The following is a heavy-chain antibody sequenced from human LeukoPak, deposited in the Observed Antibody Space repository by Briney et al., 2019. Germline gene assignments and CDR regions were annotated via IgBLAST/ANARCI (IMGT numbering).Heavy chain of an antibody. D-gene: IGHD5-24*01. Sequence: PETLSLTCTVSGGSISSSSYYWGWIRQPPGKGLEWIGSIYYSGSTYYNPSLKSRVTISVDTSKNQFSLKLSSVTAADTAVYYCARLRRRQRWLQPFDYWGQGTLVTVSS. CDR3: ARLRRRQRWLQPFDY. CDR1: GGSISSSSYY. CDR2: IYYSGST. V-gene: IGHV4-39*07. J-gene: IGHJ4*02.